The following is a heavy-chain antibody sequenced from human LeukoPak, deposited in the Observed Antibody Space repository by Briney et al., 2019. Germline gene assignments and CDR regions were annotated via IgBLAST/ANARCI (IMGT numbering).Heavy chain of an antibody. J-gene: IGHJ1*01. CDR3: ARVWGRERPEYFQH. V-gene: IGHV3-48*04. Sequence: GGSLRLSCAASGFTFSSYTMNWVRQAPGKGLEWVTYISPSSSSIKSADSVKGRFTISRDNAKNSLHLQMNSLRAEDTALYYCARVWGRERPEYFQHWGQGTLVTVSS. CDR2: ISPSSSSI. D-gene: IGHD1-1*01. CDR1: GFTFSSYT.